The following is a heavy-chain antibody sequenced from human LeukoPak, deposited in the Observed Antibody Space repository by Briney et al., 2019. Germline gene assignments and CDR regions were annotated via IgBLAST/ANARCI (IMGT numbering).Heavy chain of an antibody. D-gene: IGHD1-20*01. CDR1: GYTFTNYG. CDR2: IIPIFGTA. CDR3: ARDGRITGTTGRDYYYYMDV. J-gene: IGHJ6*03. V-gene: IGHV1-18*01. Sequence: ASVKVSCKASGYTFTNYGISWVRQAPGQGLEWMGGIIPIFGTANYAQKLQGRVTMTTDTSTSTAYMELRSLRSDDTAVYYCARDGRITGTTGRDYYYYMDVWGKGTTVTISS.